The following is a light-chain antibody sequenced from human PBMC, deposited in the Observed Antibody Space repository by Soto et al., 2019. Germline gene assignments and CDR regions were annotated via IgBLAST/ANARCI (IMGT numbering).Light chain of an antibody. V-gene: IGLV1-36*01. Sequence: QSVLTQPPSVSEAPRQRVTISCSGSSYNIGHNAVNWYQQLPGKAPKLLIYYDDLLPSGVSDRFSGSKSGTSASLAISGLQSEDEADYYCEAWDDSLSAYVFGTGTKLTVL. CDR1: SYNIGHNA. CDR2: YDD. CDR3: EAWDDSLSAYV. J-gene: IGLJ1*01.